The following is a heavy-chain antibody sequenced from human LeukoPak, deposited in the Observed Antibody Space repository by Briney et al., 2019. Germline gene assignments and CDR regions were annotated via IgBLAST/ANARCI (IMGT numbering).Heavy chain of an antibody. CDR3: VKGAQDYYDSSGYTT. V-gene: IGHV3-66*01. CDR2: IYSGGST. Sequence: PGGSLRLSCAASGFTVSSNYMSWVRQAPGKGLEWVSVIYSGGSTYYADSVKGRFTISRDNSKNTLYLQMSSLRTEDTAVYYCVKGAQDYYDSSGYTTWGQGTLVTVSS. J-gene: IGHJ4*02. D-gene: IGHD3-22*01. CDR1: GFTVSSNY.